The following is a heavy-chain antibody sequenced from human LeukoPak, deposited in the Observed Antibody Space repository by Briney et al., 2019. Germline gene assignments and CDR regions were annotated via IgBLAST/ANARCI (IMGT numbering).Heavy chain of an antibody. Sequence: PGGSLRLSCAASGFTFSSYGMHWVRQAPGKGLEWVAVISYDGSNKYYADSVKGRFTISRDNSKNTLYLQMNSLRAEDTAVYYCAKDLAYSSSWTGGDYWGQGTLVTVSS. D-gene: IGHD6-13*01. J-gene: IGHJ4*02. CDR2: ISYDGSNK. V-gene: IGHV3-30*18. CDR1: GFTFSSYG. CDR3: AKDLAYSSSWTGGDY.